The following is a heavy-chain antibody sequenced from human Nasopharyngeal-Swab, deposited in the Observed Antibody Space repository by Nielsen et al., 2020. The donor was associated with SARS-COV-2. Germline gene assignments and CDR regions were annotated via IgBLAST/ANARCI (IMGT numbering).Heavy chain of an antibody. D-gene: IGHD3-3*01. V-gene: IGHV1-46*01. J-gene: IGHJ6*02. CDR3: AVEIITIFGVVQPNYGMDV. CDR1: GYTFTSYY. CDR2: INPSGGST. Sequence: SVKVSCKASGYTFTSYYMHWVRQAPGQGLEWMGIINPSGGSTSYAQKFQGRVTMTRDTSTSTVYMELSSLRSEDTAVYYCAVEIITIFGVVQPNYGMDVWGQGTTVTVSS.